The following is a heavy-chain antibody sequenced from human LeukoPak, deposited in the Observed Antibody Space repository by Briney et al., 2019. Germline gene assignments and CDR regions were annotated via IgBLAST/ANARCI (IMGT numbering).Heavy chain of an antibody. D-gene: IGHD3-22*01. CDR1: GFTFGNFA. Sequence: GGSLRLSCAASGFTFGNFALFWVRQAPGKGLEYVSGINWNSNSVDSADSVKGRFTTSRDNAKNCLYLQMNSLRAEDTAIYYSAKGTGGYYGPFDSWGQGTLVIVSS. V-gene: IGHV3-9*01. J-gene: IGHJ4*02. CDR2: INWNSNSV. CDR3: AKGTGGYYGPFDS.